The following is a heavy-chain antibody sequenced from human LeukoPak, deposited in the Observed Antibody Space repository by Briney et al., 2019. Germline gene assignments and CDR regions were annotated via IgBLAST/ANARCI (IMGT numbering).Heavy chain of an antibody. CDR2: ISVSGNT. CDR1: GFTLSSYA. Sequence: GGSLRLSCAASGFTLSSYAMSWVRQGPGKGLDWVSAISVSGNTYHADSVKGRFTISRDSSRNTLYLQMDSLRARDAAVYYCAKQGRDWLRDYYYYMDVWGKGTTVTISS. V-gene: IGHV3-23*01. D-gene: IGHD3-9*01. J-gene: IGHJ6*03. CDR3: AKQGRDWLRDYYYYMDV.